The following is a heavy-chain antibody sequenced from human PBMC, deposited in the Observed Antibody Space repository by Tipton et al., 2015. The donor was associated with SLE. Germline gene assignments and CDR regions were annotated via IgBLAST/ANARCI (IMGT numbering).Heavy chain of an antibody. CDR3: ARSTYSTIYDY. J-gene: IGHJ4*02. D-gene: IGHD2-2*01. CDR2: LYAGGDT. V-gene: IGHV3-66*01. Sequence: SLRLSCAASGFSFSNYAMHWVRQAPGKGLEWVSALYAGGDTYYADSVKGRFAISRDTSKNTLSLQMDSLRVEDTAIYYCARSTYSTIYDYWGQGTPVTVSS. CDR1: GFSFSNYA.